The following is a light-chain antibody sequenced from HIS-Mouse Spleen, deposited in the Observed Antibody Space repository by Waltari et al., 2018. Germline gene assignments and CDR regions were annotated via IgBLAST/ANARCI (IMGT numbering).Light chain of an antibody. Sequence: SSELTQDPAVSVALGQTVRITXQGDXLRSYYASGYQQKPGQAPVLVIYGKNNRPSGXXXRVXGFXSGNTASLTSTGAXAEXEADYYCTSRDSSGNQLRVXGGGTKLTV. CDR1: XLRSYY. V-gene: IGLV3-19*01. J-gene: IGLJ3*02. CDR3: TSRDSSGNQLRV. CDR2: GKN.